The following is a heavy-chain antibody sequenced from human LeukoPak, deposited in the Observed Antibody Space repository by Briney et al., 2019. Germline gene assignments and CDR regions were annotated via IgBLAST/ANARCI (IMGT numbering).Heavy chain of an antibody. CDR1: GFTFSSYG. CDR3: AKTESVYYGSGSYYNGFDY. Sequence: PGGSLRLSCAASGFTFSSYGMHWVRQAPGKGLEWVAVISYDGSNKYYADSVKGRFTISRDNSKNTLYLQMNSLRAEDTAVYYCAKTESVYYGSGSYYNGFDYWGQGTLVTV. V-gene: IGHV3-30*18. D-gene: IGHD3-10*01. J-gene: IGHJ4*02. CDR2: ISYDGSNK.